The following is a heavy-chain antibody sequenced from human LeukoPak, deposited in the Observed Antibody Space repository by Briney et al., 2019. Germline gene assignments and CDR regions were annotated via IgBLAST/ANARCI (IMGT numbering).Heavy chain of an antibody. CDR3: ARDTGDNFDY. CDR2: IKQDASEK. D-gene: IGHD2-21*02. J-gene: IGHJ4*02. Sequence: PGGPLRLPCAASGFTFRYYWMAWVRQAPGKGLEWVANIKQDASEKYYVDSVRGRFTITRDNAKNSVYLQMNSLRAEDTALYYCARDTGDNFDYGGRGTLVTVFS. CDR1: GFTFRYYW. V-gene: IGHV3-7*01.